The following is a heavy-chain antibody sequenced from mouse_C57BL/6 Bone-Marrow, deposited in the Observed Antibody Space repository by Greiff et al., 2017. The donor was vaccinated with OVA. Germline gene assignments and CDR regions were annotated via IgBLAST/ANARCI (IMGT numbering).Heavy chain of an antibody. CDR2: INPNNGGT. CDR1: GYTFTDYN. V-gene: IGHV1-18*01. D-gene: IGHD1-1*01. J-gene: IGHJ1*03. Sequence: VQLQQSGPELVKPGASVKIPCKASGYTFTDYNMDWVKQSPGKSLEWIGDINPNNGGTIYNQKFKGKATLTVDKSSSTAYMELRSLTSEDTAVYYCARRLRWYFDVWGTGTTVTVSS. CDR3: ARRLRWYFDV.